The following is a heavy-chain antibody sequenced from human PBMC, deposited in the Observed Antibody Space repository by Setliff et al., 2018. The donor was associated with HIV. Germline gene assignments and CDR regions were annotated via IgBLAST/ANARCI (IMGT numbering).Heavy chain of an antibody. Sequence: ASVKVSCKASGYTFTSYGISWVRQAPGQGLEWMGWISAHNGNTKYAQKLQGRVTMTTDTSTSTAYMELRSLRSDDTAVYYCARDPRHYYDTTGYSPYNWFGPWGQGTLVTVSS. D-gene: IGHD3-22*01. V-gene: IGHV1-18*01. CDR1: GYTFTSYG. J-gene: IGHJ5*02. CDR2: ISAHNGNT. CDR3: ARDPRHYYDTTGYSPYNWFGP.